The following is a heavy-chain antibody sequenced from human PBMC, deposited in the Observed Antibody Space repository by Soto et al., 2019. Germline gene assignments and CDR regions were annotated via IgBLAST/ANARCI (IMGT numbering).Heavy chain of an antibody. Sequence: GSLRLSCAASGFTFSNHAMSWVRQAPGQGLEWVSGISAEGGLIYYADSVKGRFNMSRDNSKNTLYLQMSSLRAEDTAVYFCAKRQGTGAVAKNFDFWGQGTLVTVSS. CDR3: AKRQGTGAVAKNFDF. V-gene: IGHV3-23*01. J-gene: IGHJ4*02. CDR2: ISAEGGLI. CDR1: GFTFSNHA. D-gene: IGHD6-13*01.